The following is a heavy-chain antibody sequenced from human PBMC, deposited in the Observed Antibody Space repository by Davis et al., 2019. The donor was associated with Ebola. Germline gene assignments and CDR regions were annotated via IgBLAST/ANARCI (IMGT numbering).Heavy chain of an antibody. D-gene: IGHD4/OR15-4a*01. J-gene: IGHJ5*02. CDR1: GYTFTSYY. CDR3: ARVDYQGWFDP. CDR2: INPSGGST. V-gene: IGHV1-46*01. Sequence: ASVKVSCKASGYTFTSYYMHWVRQAPGQGLEWMGIINPSGGSTSYAQKFQGRVTITADESTSTAYMELSSLRSEDTAVYYCARVDYQGWFDPWGQGTLVTVSS.